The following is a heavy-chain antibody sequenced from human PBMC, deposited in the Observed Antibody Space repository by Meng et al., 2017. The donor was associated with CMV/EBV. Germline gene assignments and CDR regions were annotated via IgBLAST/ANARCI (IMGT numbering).Heavy chain of an antibody. Sequence: GGSLRLSCKGSGYSFTSYWIGWVRQMPGKGLEWMGIIYPGDSDTRYSPSFQGQVTISADKSISTAYLQWSSLKASDTAMYYCARSTGIWFGELFLDYWDQGTLVTVSS. CDR1: GYSFTSYW. J-gene: IGHJ4*02. CDR2: IYPGDSDT. D-gene: IGHD3-10*01. CDR3: ARSTGIWFGELFLDY. V-gene: IGHV5-51*01.